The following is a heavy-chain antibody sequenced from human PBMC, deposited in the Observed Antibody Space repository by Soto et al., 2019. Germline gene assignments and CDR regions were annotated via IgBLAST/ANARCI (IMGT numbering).Heavy chain of an antibody. CDR1: GFTFSSYA. Sequence: EVQLLESGGGLVQPGGSLRLSCAASGFTFSSYAMTWVRQAPGKGLEWVSGISGSGGSTYYAASVKGRFTIARDTSKNTLDLQMNSLRPEDTSGYYCAKDRFVGSGYLIFDSWGQGTLVTVSS. CDR2: ISGSGGST. CDR3: AKDRFVGSGYLIFDS. V-gene: IGHV3-23*01. D-gene: IGHD3-22*01. J-gene: IGHJ4*02.